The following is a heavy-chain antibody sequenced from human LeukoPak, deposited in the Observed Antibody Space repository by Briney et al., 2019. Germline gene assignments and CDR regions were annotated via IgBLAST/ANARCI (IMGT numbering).Heavy chain of an antibody. D-gene: IGHD1-1*01. J-gene: IGHJ4*02. CDR2: IIPIFGTA. CDR3: ARVPWYMTTSYYFDY. V-gene: IGHV1-69*01. Sequence: GSSVKVSCKASGGTFSSYAISWVRQAPGQGLEWMGGIIPIFGTANYAQKFQGRVTITADESTSTAYMELSSLRSEDTAVYYCARVPWYMTTSYYFDYWGQGTPVTVSS. CDR1: GGTFSSYA.